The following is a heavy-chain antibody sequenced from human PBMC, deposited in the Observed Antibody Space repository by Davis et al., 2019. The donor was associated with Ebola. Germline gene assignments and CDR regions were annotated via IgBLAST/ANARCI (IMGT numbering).Heavy chain of an antibody. CDR1: GESITNTDYY. V-gene: IGHV4-30-4*01. CDR3: ARDGPYYSGMDI. Sequence: SCSASGESITNTDYYWNWIRQTPGKGLEWIGSTDFSGYTHYNPSLGSRFSISIDTSKNQFSLRVNSVTGADTAVYYCARDGPYYSGMDIWGQGTPVSVSS. J-gene: IGHJ6*02. CDR2: TDFSGYT.